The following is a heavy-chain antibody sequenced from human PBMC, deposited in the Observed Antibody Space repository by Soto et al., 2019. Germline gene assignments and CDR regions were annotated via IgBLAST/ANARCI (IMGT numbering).Heavy chain of an antibody. CDR3: ARQIGSYDD. Sequence: QLRLQESGPGLVKPSETLSLTCTVSGGSIRGSSYYWGWIRQPPGKGLEWIGNIYYNGTTYYNPSLKSRVTXLIDTPQNQFSVKLSSVTAADTAVYYCARQIGSYDDWGQGTLVTVSS. D-gene: IGHD1-26*01. CDR1: GGSIRGSSYY. J-gene: IGHJ4*02. V-gene: IGHV4-39*01. CDR2: IYYNGTT.